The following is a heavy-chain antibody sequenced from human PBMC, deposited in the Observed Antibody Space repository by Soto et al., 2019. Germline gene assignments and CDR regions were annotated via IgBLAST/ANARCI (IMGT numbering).Heavy chain of an antibody. J-gene: IGHJ5*01. CDR1: GGSINNNNYY. CDR3: ATVLVGATRHPDSDS. CDR2: IYYDGST. Sequence: PSETLSLTCTVSGGSINNNNYYWAWIRQPPGKGLSWIASIYYDGSTYYNSSLKSRVTISRDTSKNHSSLRLTSMTAADTAVYYCATVLVGATRHPDSDSWGQGTLVTVSS. V-gene: IGHV4-39*02. D-gene: IGHD2-15*01.